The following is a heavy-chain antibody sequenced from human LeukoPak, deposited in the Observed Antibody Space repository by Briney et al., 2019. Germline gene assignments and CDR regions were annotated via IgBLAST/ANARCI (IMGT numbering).Heavy chain of an antibody. CDR2: IYYSGST. Sequence: SETLSLTCTGSGGSISSYYRSWIRQPPGKGLEWIGYIYYSGSTNYNPSLKSRVTISVDTSKNQFSLKLTSVTAADTAVYFCANSGMTTAATRYYYYMDVWGEGTTVTVSS. CDR1: GGSISSYY. J-gene: IGHJ6*03. V-gene: IGHV4-59*03. CDR3: ANSGMTTAATRYYYYMDV. D-gene: IGHD4-11*01.